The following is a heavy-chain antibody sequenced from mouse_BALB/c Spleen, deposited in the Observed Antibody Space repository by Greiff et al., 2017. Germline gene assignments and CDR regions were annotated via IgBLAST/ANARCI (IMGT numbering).Heavy chain of an antibody. D-gene: IGHD1-1*01. CDR2: IWAGGST. CDR1: GFSLTSYG. J-gene: IGHJ4*01. CDR3: ARDSFPRDYGSSPHYYAMDY. V-gene: IGHV2-9*02. Sequence: VMLVESGPGLVAPSQSLSITCTVSGFSLTSYGVHWVRQPPGKGLEWLGVIWAGGSTNYNSALMSRLSISKDNSKSQVFLKMNSLQTDDTAMYYCARDSFPRDYGSSPHYYAMDYWGQGTSETVSS.